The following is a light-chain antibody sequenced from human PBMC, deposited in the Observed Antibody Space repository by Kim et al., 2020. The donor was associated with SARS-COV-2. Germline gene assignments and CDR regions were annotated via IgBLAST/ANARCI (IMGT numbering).Light chain of an antibody. Sequence: GHSITISCTGTSSDVGCYNYVSWYPQHPGKAPKLMIYDVSNRPSGVSNRFSGSKSGNTASLTISGLQAEDEADYYCSSYTSSSTLVFGGGTQLTVL. V-gene: IGLV2-14*03. CDR1: SSDVGCYNY. J-gene: IGLJ2*01. CDR3: SSYTSSSTLV. CDR2: DVS.